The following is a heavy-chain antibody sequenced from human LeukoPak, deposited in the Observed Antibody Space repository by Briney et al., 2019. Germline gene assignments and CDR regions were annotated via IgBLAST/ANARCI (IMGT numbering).Heavy chain of an antibody. V-gene: IGHV3-30*04. Sequence: GGSLRLSCAASGFTFSSYAMHWVRQAPGKGLEWVAVISYDGSNKCYADSVKGRFTISRDNSKSTLYLQMNSLRAEDTAVYYCARGTTQIAAAGTSEYYFDYWGQGTLVTVSS. CDR2: ISYDGSNK. J-gene: IGHJ4*02. D-gene: IGHD6-13*01. CDR1: GFTFSSYA. CDR3: ARGTTQIAAAGTSEYYFDY.